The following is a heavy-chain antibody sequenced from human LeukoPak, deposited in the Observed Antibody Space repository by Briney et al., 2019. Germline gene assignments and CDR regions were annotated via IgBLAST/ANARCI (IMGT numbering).Heavy chain of an antibody. D-gene: IGHD3-22*01. CDR2: KKQDGSEK. CDR3: ARDRRGDYYDSSGRRDNWFDP. V-gene: IGHV3-7*01. J-gene: IGHJ5*02. CDR1: GLPFSSFW. Sequence: GGSLGLSFAAFGLPFSSFWISWVGRAPGKGLEWGANKKQDGSEKYYVDSVKGRFTISRDNAKNSLYLQMNSLRAEDTAVYYCARDRRGDYYDSSGRRDNWFDPWGQGTLVTVSS.